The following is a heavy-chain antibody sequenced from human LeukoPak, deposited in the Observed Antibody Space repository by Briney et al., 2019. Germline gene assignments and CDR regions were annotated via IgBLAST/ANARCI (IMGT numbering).Heavy chain of an antibody. CDR3: ARGREYCSSTSCYAPGGAFDI. V-gene: IGHV4-38-2*01. J-gene: IGHJ3*02. D-gene: IGHD2-2*01. CDR2: IYHSGST. Sequence: PSETLSLTCAVSGYSISSGYYWGWIRQPPGKGLEWIGSIYHSGSTYYNPSLKSRVTISVDTSKNQFSLKLSSVTAADTAVYYCARGREYCSSTSCYAPGGAFDIWGQGTMVTVSS. CDR1: GYSISSGYY.